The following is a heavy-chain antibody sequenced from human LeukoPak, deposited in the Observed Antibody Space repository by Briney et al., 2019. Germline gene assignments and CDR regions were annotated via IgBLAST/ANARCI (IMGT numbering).Heavy chain of an antibody. CDR3: AEGEPNEYYDILTGYYRDY. D-gene: IGHD3-9*01. J-gene: IGHJ4*02. CDR1: GFTFSSYA. Sequence: GGSLRLSCAASGFTFSSYAMSWVRQAPGKGLEWVSAISGSGGSTYYADSVKGRFTISRDSSKNTLYLQMNSLRAEDTAVYYCAEGEPNEYYDILTGYYRDYWGQGTLVTVSS. V-gene: IGHV3-23*01. CDR2: ISGSGGST.